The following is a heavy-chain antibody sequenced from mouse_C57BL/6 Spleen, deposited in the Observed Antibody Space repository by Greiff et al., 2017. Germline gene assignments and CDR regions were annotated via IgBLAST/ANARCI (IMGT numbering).Heavy chain of an antibody. J-gene: IGHJ4*01. CDR1: GFTFSDAW. D-gene: IGHD1-1*01. CDR2: IRNKANNHAT. Sequence: DVMLVESGGGLVQPGGSMKLSCAASGFTFSDAWMDWVRQSPEKGLEWVAEIRNKANNHATYYAESVKGRFTISRDDSKSSVYLQRNSLRAEDTGIYYCTRRYSVYYYAMDYWGQGTSVTVSS. CDR3: TRRYSVYYYAMDY. V-gene: IGHV6-6*01.